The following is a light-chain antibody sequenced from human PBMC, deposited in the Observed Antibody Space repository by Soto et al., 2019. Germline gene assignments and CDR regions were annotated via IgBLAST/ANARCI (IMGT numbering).Light chain of an antibody. CDR1: SNDVGGHNF. V-gene: IGLV2-14*01. CDR3: SSYTRSSTVV. CDR2: AVS. J-gene: IGLJ2*01. Sequence: QSALTQPASVSGSPGQSITISCTGTSNDVGGHNFVSWYQQHPGTAPKLMIYAVSNRPSGVSNRFSGSKSGNTASLTISGLQAYDEADYYCSSYTRSSTVVFGGGTKLTVL.